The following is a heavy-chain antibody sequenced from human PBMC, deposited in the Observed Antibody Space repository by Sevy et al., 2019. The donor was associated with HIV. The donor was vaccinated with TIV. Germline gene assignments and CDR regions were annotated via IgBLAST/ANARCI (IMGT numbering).Heavy chain of an antibody. V-gene: IGHV3-30*18. D-gene: IGHD6-19*01. CDR2: ISYDGSNK. CDR1: GFTFSSYG. CDR3: ANEGSGWSS. J-gene: IGHJ4*02. Sequence: GGSLRLSCAASGFTFSSYGMHWVRQAPGKGLEWVAVISYDGSNKYYADSVKGRFTISRDNSKNTLYLQMNSLRAEDTAVYYCANEGSGWSSWGQGTLVTVSS.